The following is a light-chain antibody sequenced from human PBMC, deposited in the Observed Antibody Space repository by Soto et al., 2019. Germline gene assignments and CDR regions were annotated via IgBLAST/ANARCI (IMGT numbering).Light chain of an antibody. CDR2: KAS. J-gene: IGKJ1*01. CDR1: QSISTW. Sequence: DIQMTQSPSTLSASVGDRVTITCRASQSISTWLAWYQQKPGKAPKLLIYKASCLDSGVPSRFSGSGSGTEFTLTISSLQPDDFATYYCQQYNSFSRMFGQGTKVEIK. CDR3: QQYNSFSRM. V-gene: IGKV1-5*03.